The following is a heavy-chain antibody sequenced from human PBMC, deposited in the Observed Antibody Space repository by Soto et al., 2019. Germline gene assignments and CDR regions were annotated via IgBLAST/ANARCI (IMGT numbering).Heavy chain of an antibody. D-gene: IGHD3-22*01. CDR2: ISAYNGNT. Sequence: ASVKVSCKASGYTFTSYGISWVRQAPGQGLEWMGWISAYNGNTNYAQKLQGRVTMTTDTSTSTAYMELRSLRSDDTAVYYCAGLDSSGGDFDYWGQGTLVTVSS. CDR3: AGLDSSGGDFDY. CDR1: GYTFTSYG. J-gene: IGHJ4*02. V-gene: IGHV1-18*04.